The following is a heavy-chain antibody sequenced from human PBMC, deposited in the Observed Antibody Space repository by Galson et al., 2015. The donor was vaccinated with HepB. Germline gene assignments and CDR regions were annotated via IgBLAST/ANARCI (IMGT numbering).Heavy chain of an antibody. Sequence: SLRLSCAASGFTFSSYAMSWVRQAPGKGLEWVSAISGSGGSTYYADSVKGRFTISRDNSKNTLYLQMNSLRAEDMAVYYCAKVSDDFWSGYYVDYWGQGTLVTVSS. D-gene: IGHD3-3*01. V-gene: IGHV3-23*01. CDR1: GFTFSSYA. J-gene: IGHJ4*02. CDR2: ISGSGGST. CDR3: AKVSDDFWSGYYVDY.